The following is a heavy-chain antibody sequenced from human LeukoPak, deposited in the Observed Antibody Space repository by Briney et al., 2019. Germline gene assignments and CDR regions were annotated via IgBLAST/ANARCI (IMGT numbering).Heavy chain of an antibody. V-gene: IGHV4-31*03. CDR3: ARVRHDSSSDY. J-gene: IGHJ4*02. CDR2: IHYSGST. D-gene: IGHD3-22*01. Sequence: PSETLSLTCTVSGGSISSGGYYWSWIRQHPGKGLEWIGYIHYSGSTYYNPSLKSRVTISVDTSKIQFSLKLSSVTAADTAVYYCARVRHDSSSDYWGQGTLVTVSS. CDR1: GGSISSGGYY.